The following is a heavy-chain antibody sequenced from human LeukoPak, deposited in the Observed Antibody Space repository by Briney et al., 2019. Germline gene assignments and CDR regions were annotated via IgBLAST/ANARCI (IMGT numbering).Heavy chain of an antibody. CDR3: AGGPYDGIHGGFDYYYYGMDV. D-gene: IGHD3-16*01. Sequence: VASVKVSCKASGYTFTSYAISWVRQAPGQGLEWMGGIIPIFGTANYAQKFQGRVTITADESTSTAYMELSSLRSEDTAVYYCAGGPYDGIHGGFDYYYYGMDVWGQGTTVTVSS. J-gene: IGHJ6*02. CDR1: GYTFTSYA. V-gene: IGHV1-69*13. CDR2: IIPIFGTA.